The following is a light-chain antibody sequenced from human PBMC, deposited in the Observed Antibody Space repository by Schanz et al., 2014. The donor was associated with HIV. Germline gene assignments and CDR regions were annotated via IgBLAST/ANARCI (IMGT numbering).Light chain of an antibody. V-gene: IGKV1-5*03. Sequence: DIQMTQSPSRLSASVGDSVTITCRASQGIGTWLAWYQQKPGKAPELLIYEASTLKSGVPLRFTGSGSGTEFALSISSLQPDDFATYYCQQYNSFPWTFGQGTKVEIK. CDR2: EAS. CDR3: QQYNSFPWT. J-gene: IGKJ1*01. CDR1: QGIGTW.